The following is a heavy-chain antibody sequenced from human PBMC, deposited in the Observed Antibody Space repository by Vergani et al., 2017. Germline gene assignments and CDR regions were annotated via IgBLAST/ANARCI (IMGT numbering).Heavy chain of an antibody. CDR1: GYTLTELS. CDR2: FDPEDGET. Sequence: QVQLVQSGAEVKKPGASVKVSCKVSGYTLTELSMHWVRQAPGKGLEWMGGFDPEDGETIYAQKFQGRVTMTEDRSTDTAYMELSSLRSEDTAVYYCARLWGGSGYCSSTSCYIGYFQHWGQGTLVTVSS. D-gene: IGHD2-2*02. V-gene: IGHV1-24*01. CDR3: ARLWGGSGYCSSTSCYIGYFQH. J-gene: IGHJ1*01.